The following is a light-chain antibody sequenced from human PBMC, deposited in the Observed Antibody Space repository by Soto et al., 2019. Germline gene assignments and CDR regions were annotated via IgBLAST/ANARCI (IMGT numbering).Light chain of an antibody. J-gene: IGKJ2*01. CDR1: QSLVYSDGDTY. Sequence: DVVMTQSPLSLPVTLGQPASISCRSSQSLVYSDGDTYLNWFQQRPGQSPRRLIYKVSDRDSGVPARFGGRGSGTDFTLKISRVEAEDVGVYYCMQGTHWPYTFGQGTNLEIK. CDR2: KVS. V-gene: IGKV2-30*01. CDR3: MQGTHWPYT.